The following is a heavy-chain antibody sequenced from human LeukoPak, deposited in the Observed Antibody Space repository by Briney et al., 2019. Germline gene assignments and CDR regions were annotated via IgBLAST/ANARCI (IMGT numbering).Heavy chain of an antibody. Sequence: SETLSLTCTVSGGSISSSSYYWGWIRQPPGKGLEWIGSIYYSGSTYYNPSLKSRVTISVDTSKNQFSLKLSSVTAADTAVYYCASRLRYSSTSRNWFDPWGQGTLVTVSS. CDR3: ASRLRYSSTSRNWFDP. V-gene: IGHV4-39*07. CDR2: IYYSGST. D-gene: IGHD6-13*01. CDR1: GGSISSSSYY. J-gene: IGHJ5*02.